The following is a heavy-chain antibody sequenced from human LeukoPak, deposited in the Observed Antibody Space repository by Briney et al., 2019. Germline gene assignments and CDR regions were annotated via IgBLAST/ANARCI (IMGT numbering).Heavy chain of an antibody. CDR1: GYTLTELS. V-gene: IGHV1-24*01. D-gene: IGHD2-2*01. CDR2: FDPEDGET. Sequence: GASVKVSCKVSGYTLTELSMHWVRQAPGKGLEWMGGFDPEDGETIYAQKFQGRVTMTEDTSTDTAYMELNSLRAEDTAVYYCANERESIVVVPAAMWDWGQGTLVTVSS. CDR3: ANERESIVVVPAAMWD. J-gene: IGHJ4*02.